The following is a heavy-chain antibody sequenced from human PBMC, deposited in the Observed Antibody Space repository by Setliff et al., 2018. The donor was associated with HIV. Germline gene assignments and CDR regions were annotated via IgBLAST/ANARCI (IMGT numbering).Heavy chain of an antibody. CDR1: GGSLSGYY. J-gene: IGHJ5*02. D-gene: IGHD3-10*01. CDR3: ARHRAQRGSGTYYDDWFDP. CDR2: VHYTGRT. Sequence: SETLSLTCAVYGGSLSGYYWSWIRQSPEKGLEWIGEVHYTGRTSYDPPFKSRVIISVDMSKSQFSLSLISVTAADTAVYYCARHRAQRGSGTYYDDWFDPWGQGTLVTVS. V-gene: IGHV4-34*01.